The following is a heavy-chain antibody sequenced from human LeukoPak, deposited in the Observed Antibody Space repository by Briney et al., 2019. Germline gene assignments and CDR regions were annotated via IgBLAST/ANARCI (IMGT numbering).Heavy chain of an antibody. J-gene: IGHJ4*02. CDR2: ISWNSGSI. V-gene: IGHV3-9*01. CDR1: GFTFDDYA. CDR3: AKDRALRGRGLYYFDY. Sequence: SLRLSCAASGFTFDDYAMHWVRQAPGKGLEWVSGISWNSGSIGYADSMKGRFTISRDNAKNSLYLQMNSLRSEDTALYYCAKDRALRGRGLYYFDYWGQGTLVTVSS. D-gene: IGHD3-10*01.